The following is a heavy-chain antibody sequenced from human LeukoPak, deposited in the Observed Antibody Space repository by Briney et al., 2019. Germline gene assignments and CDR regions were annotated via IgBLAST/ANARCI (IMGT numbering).Heavy chain of an antibody. Sequence: SETLSLTCTVSGGSISSSSYYWGWIRQPPGKGLEGIASIYYSGSTYYNPSLKSRVTISVDTSKNQFSLKLSSVTAADTAVYYCARLYCSGGSCPPDYWGQGTLVTVSS. CDR3: ARLYCSGGSCPPDY. J-gene: IGHJ4*02. CDR1: GGSISSSSYY. D-gene: IGHD2-15*01. CDR2: IYYSGST. V-gene: IGHV4-39*01.